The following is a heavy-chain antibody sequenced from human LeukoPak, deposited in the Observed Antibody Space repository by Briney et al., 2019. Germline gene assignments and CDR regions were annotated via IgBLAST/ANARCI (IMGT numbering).Heavy chain of an antibody. D-gene: IGHD3-3*01. V-gene: IGHV3-30*02. J-gene: IGHJ6*03. Sequence: GGSLRLSCAAAGFSFSNYGMHWVRQAPGKGLEWVAFIWHDGSEQNHADSVKGRFSISRDNSKNTLYLQMKSLRAEDTAVYYCAKANYDFWSGTDYYYYYMDVWGKGTTVTVSS. CDR1: GFSFSNYG. CDR3: AKANYDFWSGTDYYYYYMDV. CDR2: IWHDGSEQ.